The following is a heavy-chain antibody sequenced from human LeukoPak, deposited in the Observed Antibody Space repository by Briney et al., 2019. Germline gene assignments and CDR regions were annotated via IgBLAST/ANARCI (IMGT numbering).Heavy chain of an antibody. CDR1: GFTFSSYA. J-gene: IGHJ4*02. CDR2: ISGSGGST. D-gene: IGHD3-3*01. CDR3: ATSGTIFGVVIPYFDY. Sequence: GGSLRLSCAASGFTFSSYAMSWVRQAPGKGLEWVSAISGSGGSTYYADSVKGRFTISRDNSKNTLYLQMNSLRAEDTAVYYCATSGTIFGVVIPYFDYWGQGTLVTDSS. V-gene: IGHV3-23*01.